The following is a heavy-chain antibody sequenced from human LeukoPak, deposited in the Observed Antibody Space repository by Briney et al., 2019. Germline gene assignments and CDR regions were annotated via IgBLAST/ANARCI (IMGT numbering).Heavy chain of an antibody. CDR2: IYTSGST. CDR3: ARGPNWGIMDV. V-gene: IGHV4-61*02. Sequence: SETLSLTCTVSGGSISSGSYYWSWIRQPAGKGLEWIGRIYTSGSTNYNPSLKSRVTISVDTSKNQFSLKLSSVTAADTAVYYCARGPNWGIMDVWGKGTTVTVSS. D-gene: IGHD7-27*01. CDR1: GGSISSGSYY. J-gene: IGHJ6*04.